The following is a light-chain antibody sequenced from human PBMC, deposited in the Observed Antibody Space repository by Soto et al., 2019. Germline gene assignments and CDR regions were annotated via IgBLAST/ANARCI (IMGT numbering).Light chain of an antibody. J-gene: IGKJ1*01. V-gene: IGKV3-20*01. Sequence: EIVMTQSPVTLSVSPGERATLSCRASQNISRSLAWYQQKPGQAPRLLIYGASSRATGIPDRFSGSGSGTDFTLTISRLEPEDFAVYYCQQYGSSRWTFGQGTKVDIK. CDR1: QNISRS. CDR2: GAS. CDR3: QQYGSSRWT.